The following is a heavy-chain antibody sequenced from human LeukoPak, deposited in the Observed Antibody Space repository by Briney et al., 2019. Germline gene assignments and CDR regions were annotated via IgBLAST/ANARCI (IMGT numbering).Heavy chain of an antibody. Sequence: SETLSLTCLVSGASVSSSHWNWIRQLPGKGLEWIGCLSYTGKTDYNPSLTSRVTISLDTSKNQVSLKLSSVTAADTAVYYCAKWGYYFDSSAHVVTTDDSWGQGILVTVSS. J-gene: IGHJ4*02. CDR2: LSYTGKT. CDR3: AKWGYYFDSSAHVVTTDDS. D-gene: IGHD3-22*01. V-gene: IGHV4-59*02. CDR1: GASVSSSH.